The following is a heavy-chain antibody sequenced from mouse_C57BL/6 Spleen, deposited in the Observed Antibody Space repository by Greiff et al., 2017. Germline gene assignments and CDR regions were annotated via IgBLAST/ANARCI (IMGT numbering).Heavy chain of an antibody. J-gene: IGHJ2*01. CDR3: ASYYGSSYFDY. CDR2: SHPNSGST. Sequence: VQLQQSGAELVKPGASVKLSCTASGYTFTSYLMHWVKQRPGQGLEWIGMSHPNSGSTNYNDKFKSKATLTVDKASSTVYMQLSSLTSEDSAVYYCASYYGSSYFDYWGQGTTLTVSS. D-gene: IGHD1-1*01. CDR1: GYTFTSYL. V-gene: IGHV1-64*01.